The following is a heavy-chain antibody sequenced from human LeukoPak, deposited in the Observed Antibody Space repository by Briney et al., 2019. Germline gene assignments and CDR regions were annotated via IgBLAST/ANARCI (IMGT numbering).Heavy chain of an antibody. CDR1: GASITSDIFY. Sequence: SETLSLTCTVSGASITSDIFYWNWIRQSPGKGLEWIGAIHNSRGTSYNPSLESRLTISVDPSVNKFFLKMTSVTDADTATYYCGKVGGNTNSWGQGTLVTVSS. J-gene: IGHJ4*02. V-gene: IGHV4-30-4*01. D-gene: IGHD4-23*01. CDR2: IHNSRGT. CDR3: GKVGGNTNS.